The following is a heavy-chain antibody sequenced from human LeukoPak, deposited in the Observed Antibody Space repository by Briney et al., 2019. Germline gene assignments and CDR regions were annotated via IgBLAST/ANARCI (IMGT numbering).Heavy chain of an antibody. J-gene: IGHJ4*02. CDR1: GFTLRNYA. D-gene: IGHD3-9*01. CDR3: ARNVLRYFDWLFHPPLPDY. Sequence: PGGSLRLSCAASGFTLRNYAITWVRQAPGKGLEWVSFLSSTGTNIQYADSVKGRFTVSRDNSKNMLYLQMNSLRAEDTAVYYCARNVLRYFDWLFHPPLPDYWGQGTLVTVSS. CDR2: LSSTGTNI. V-gene: IGHV3-23*01.